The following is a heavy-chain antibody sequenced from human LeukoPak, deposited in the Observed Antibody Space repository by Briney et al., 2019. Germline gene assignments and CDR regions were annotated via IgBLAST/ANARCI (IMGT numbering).Heavy chain of an antibody. D-gene: IGHD2-2*01. CDR3: ATEATSPDYNYYMDV. J-gene: IGHJ6*03. Sequence: ASVKVSCKASGYTFTSYAMNWVRQAPGQGLEWMGWINTNTGNPTYAQGFTGRFVFSLDTSVSTAYLQISSLKAEDTAVYYCATEATSPDYNYYMDVWGKGTTVTVSS. V-gene: IGHV7-4-1*02. CDR2: INTNTGNP. CDR1: GYTFTSYA.